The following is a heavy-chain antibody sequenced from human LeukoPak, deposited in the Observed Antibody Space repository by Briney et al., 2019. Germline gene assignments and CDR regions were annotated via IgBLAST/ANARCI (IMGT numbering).Heavy chain of an antibody. V-gene: IGHV3-21*01. CDR2: ISSSSSYI. J-gene: IGHJ4*02. CDR1: GFTFSSYS. Sequence: GGSLRLSCAASGFTFSSYSMNGVRQAPGKGLEWVSSISSSSSYIYYADSVKGRFTISRDNAKNSLYLQMNSLRAEDTAVYYCARDRGYCSSTSCHFDYRGQGTLVTVSS. CDR3: ARDRGYCSSTSCHFDY. D-gene: IGHD2-2*01.